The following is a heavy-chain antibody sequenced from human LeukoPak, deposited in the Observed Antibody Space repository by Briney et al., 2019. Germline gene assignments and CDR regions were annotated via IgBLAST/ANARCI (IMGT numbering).Heavy chain of an antibody. CDR3: ARGKWDLESGEAFDI. CDR2: IYYSGST. CDR1: GGSISSYY. V-gene: IGHV4-59*01. J-gene: IGHJ3*02. D-gene: IGHD1-26*01. Sequence: SGTLSLTCTVSGGSISSYYWSWIRQPPGKGLEYIGYIYYSGSTNYNPSLKSRVTISVDTSKNQFSLKLSSVTAADTAVYYCARGKWDLESGEAFDIWGQGTMVTVSS.